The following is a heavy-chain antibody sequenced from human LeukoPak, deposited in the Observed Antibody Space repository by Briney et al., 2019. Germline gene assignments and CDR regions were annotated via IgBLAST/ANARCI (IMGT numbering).Heavy chain of an antibody. CDR2: IKSKTDGGTT. J-gene: IGHJ4*02. CDR1: GFTFSSYS. D-gene: IGHD3-3*01. V-gene: IGHV3-15*01. Sequence: KSGGSLRLSCAASGFTFSSYSMNWVRQAPGKGLEWVGRIKSKTDGGTTDYAAPVKGRFTISRDDSKNTLYLQMNSLKTEDTAVYYCTVYYDFWSGYFDYWGQGTLVTVSS. CDR3: TVYYDFWSGYFDY.